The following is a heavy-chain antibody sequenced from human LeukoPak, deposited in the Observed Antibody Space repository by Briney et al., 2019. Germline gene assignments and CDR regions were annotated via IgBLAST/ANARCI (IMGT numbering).Heavy chain of an antibody. Sequence: QAGGSLRLSCAASGFTFSDYYMSWIRQAPGKGLEWVSYISSSGSTIYYADSVKGRFTISRDNAKNSLYLQMNSLRAEDTAVYYCAREYYYDSSGYYGYWGQGTLVTVSS. CDR3: AREYYYDSSGYYGY. CDR1: GFTFSDYY. V-gene: IGHV3-11*01. J-gene: IGHJ4*02. CDR2: ISSSGSTI. D-gene: IGHD3-22*01.